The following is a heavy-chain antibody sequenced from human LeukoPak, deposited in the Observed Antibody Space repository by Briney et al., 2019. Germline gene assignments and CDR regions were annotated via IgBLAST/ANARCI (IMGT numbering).Heavy chain of an antibody. Sequence: PGGSLRLSCAASGFTFSDYYMSWIRQAPGKGLEWVSYVSSGDSSIYYADSVKGRFTISRDNAKSSLYLQKNSLRAEDTDVYYCVTDVAGTGYWGQGTLVTVSS. D-gene: IGHD6-13*01. V-gene: IGHV3-11*01. CDR1: GFTFSDYY. CDR2: VSSGDSSI. J-gene: IGHJ4*02. CDR3: VTDVAGTGY.